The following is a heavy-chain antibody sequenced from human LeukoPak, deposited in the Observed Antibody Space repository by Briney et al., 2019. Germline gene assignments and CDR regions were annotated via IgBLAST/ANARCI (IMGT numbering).Heavy chain of an antibody. CDR1: GFTFSNYW. Sequence: PGESLRLSCAASGFTFSNYWMSWVSQAPGQGLDLVANITQDGNEKYYVDSVKGRFTMSRDNAKNSLYLQMNSLRADDTAVYYCARTNSQARDYYYYMDVWGKGTTVTVSS. J-gene: IGHJ6*03. CDR2: ITQDGNEK. D-gene: IGHD1-7*01. CDR3: ARTNSQARDYYYYMDV. V-gene: IGHV3-7*01.